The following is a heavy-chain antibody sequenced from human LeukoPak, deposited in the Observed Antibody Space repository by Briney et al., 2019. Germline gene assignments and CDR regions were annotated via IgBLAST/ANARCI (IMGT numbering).Heavy chain of an antibody. CDR3: ARRTYYYDSSGYLTYYMDV. Sequence: ASVKVSCKASGYTFTTYAMNWVRLAPGQGLEWMGWISTYSGNTNYAQKLQGRVTMTTDTSTSTAYMELRSLRSDDTAVYYCARRTYYYDSSGYLTYYMDVWGKGTTVTISS. CDR1: GYTFTTYA. D-gene: IGHD3-22*01. CDR2: ISTYSGNT. J-gene: IGHJ6*03. V-gene: IGHV1-18*01.